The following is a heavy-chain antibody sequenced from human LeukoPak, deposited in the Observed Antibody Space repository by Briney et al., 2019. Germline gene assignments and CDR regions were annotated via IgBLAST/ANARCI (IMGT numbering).Heavy chain of an antibody. CDR3: ARDLYSYGSGSYGV. Sequence: GGSLRLSRAASGFTFSSYWMNWARQAPGKGLEWVASVNHNGNVNYYVDSVKGRFTISRDNAKNSLYLQMNSLRGEDTAVYYCARDLYSYGSGSYGVWGQGTTVTVSS. CDR2: VNHNGNVN. D-gene: IGHD3-10*01. CDR1: GFTFSSYW. J-gene: IGHJ6*02. V-gene: IGHV3-7*03.